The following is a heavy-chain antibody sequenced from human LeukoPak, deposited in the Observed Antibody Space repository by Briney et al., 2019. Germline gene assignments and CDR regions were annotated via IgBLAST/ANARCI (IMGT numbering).Heavy chain of an antibody. CDR2: IPNDGSDN. Sequence: PGGSLRLSCAASGFTFGSYAMHWVRQAPGKGLEWVAFIPNDGSDNRYADSVKGRFTISRDNSKNTLFLQMNSLRAEDTAVYYCAKDWDYSGYDYFDYWGQGTLVTVSS. D-gene: IGHD5-12*01. J-gene: IGHJ4*02. CDR1: GFTFGSYA. V-gene: IGHV3-30*02. CDR3: AKDWDYSGYDYFDY.